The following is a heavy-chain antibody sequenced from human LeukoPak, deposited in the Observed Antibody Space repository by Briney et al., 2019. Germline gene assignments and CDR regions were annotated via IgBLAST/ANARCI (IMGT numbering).Heavy chain of an antibody. Sequence: GRSLRLSCAASGFTFSNYALHWVRQAPGKGLEWVAVISYDGSDQYYADSVKGQFTISRDNSKNTLYLQMNSLRAEDTAVYYCARDSSVVTAIHLFDYWGQGTLVTVSS. J-gene: IGHJ4*02. CDR1: GFTFSNYA. D-gene: IGHD2-21*02. V-gene: IGHV3-30-3*01. CDR3: ARDSSVVTAIHLFDY. CDR2: ISYDGSDQ.